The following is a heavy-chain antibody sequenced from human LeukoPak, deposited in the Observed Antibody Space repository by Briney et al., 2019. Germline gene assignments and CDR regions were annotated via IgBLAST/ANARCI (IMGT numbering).Heavy chain of an antibody. J-gene: IGHJ3*02. D-gene: IGHD3-3*01. CDR2: IKQDGSEK. V-gene: IGHV3-7*01. CDR1: GFTFSSYW. Sequence: PGGSLRLSCAASGFTFSSYWMSWVRQAPGKGLEWVANIKQDGSEKYYVDSVKGRFTISRDNAKNSLYLQMNSLRAEDTAVYYCAREVTYYDFWSGQTPPDAFDIWGQGTMATVSS. CDR3: AREVTYYDFWSGQTPPDAFDI.